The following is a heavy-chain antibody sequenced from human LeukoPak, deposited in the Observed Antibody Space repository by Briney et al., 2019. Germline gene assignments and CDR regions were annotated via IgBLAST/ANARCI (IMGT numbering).Heavy chain of an antibody. J-gene: IGHJ4*02. Sequence: GGSLRLSCAASGFTFSDYGMHWVRQAPGKGLEWLAVIWYDGTNKYYADSVEGRFTISRDNSKNTLYLQMNSLRAEDTAVYYCARTRYNSGGGDYWGQGTRVTVSS. CDR2: IWYDGTNK. V-gene: IGHV3-33*01. D-gene: IGHD6-19*01. CDR3: ARTRYNSGGGDY. CDR1: GFTFSDYG.